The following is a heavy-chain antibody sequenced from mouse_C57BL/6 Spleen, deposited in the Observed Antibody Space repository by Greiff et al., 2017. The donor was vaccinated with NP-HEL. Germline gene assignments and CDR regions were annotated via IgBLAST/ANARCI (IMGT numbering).Heavy chain of an antibody. CDR2: IYPGDGDT. V-gene: IGHV1-80*01. Sequence: VQLQQSGAELVKPGASVKISCKASGYAFSSYWMNWVKQRPGKGLEWIGKIYPGDGDTNYNGKFKGKATLTADKSSSTAYMQLSSLTSEDSAVYFCARSKPYYAMDYWGQGTSVTVSS. CDR3: ARSKPYYAMDY. J-gene: IGHJ4*01. CDR1: GYAFSSYW.